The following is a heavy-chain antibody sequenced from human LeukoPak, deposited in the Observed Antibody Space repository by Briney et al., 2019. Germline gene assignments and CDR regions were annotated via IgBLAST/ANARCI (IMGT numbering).Heavy chain of an antibody. Sequence: ASVKVSCKASGYTFTSYDINWVRQATGQGLEWMGWMNPNSGNTGYAQKFQGRVTMTRNTSISTAYMELSSLRSDDTAVYYCARDGYNYPDAFDIWGQGTMVTVSS. CDR2: MNPNSGNT. V-gene: IGHV1-8*02. D-gene: IGHD5-24*01. J-gene: IGHJ3*02. CDR3: ARDGYNYPDAFDI. CDR1: GYTFTSYD.